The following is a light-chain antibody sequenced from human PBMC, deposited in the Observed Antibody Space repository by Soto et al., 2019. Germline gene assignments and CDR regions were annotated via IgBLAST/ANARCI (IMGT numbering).Light chain of an antibody. CDR1: SSNIGINT. CDR2: GNN. J-gene: IGLJ1*01. CDR3: ATWDDSLDVHV. V-gene: IGLV1-44*01. Sequence: QSVLTQPPSASGTPGQTISISCSGGSSNIGINTVSWYEHLPGTAPRLLIYGNNQPPSGVPDRFSGSKSGTSASLAISGLQSEDEAHYYCATWDDSLDVHVFGTGTKLTVL.